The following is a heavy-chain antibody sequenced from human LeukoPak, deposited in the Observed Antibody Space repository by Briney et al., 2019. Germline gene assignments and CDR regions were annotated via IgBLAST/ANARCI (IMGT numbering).Heavy chain of an antibody. CDR1: GGSISSYY. Sequence: SETLSLTCTVSGGSISSYYWNWIRQPPGKGLEWIGYIFYSGNTRYNPSLRSRVSISVDTSKNQFSLKLTSVTAADTAVYYCATLPGGVTTPNPSWGQGTLVTVSS. CDR3: ATLPGGVTTPNPS. CDR2: IFYSGNT. V-gene: IGHV4-59*08. J-gene: IGHJ5*02. D-gene: IGHD4-17*01.